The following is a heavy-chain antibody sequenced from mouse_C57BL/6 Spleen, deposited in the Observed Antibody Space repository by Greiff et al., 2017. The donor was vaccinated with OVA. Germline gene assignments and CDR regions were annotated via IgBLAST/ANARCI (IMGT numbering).Heavy chain of an antibody. CDR1: GYTFTSYW. J-gene: IGHJ1*03. Sequence: QVQLQQPGTELVKPGASVKLSCKASGYTFTSYWMHWVKQRPGQGLEWIGNINPSNGGTKYNEKFKSKATLTVDKASSTAYMQLSRLTSEDSEVYYCARTLTGTSWYFDFWGTGTTVTVSS. CDR3: ARTLTGTSWYFDF. V-gene: IGHV1-53*01. CDR2: INPSNGGT. D-gene: IGHD4-1*01.